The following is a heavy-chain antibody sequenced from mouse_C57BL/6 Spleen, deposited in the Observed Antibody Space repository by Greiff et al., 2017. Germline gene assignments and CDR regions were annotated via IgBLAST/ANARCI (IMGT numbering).Heavy chain of an antibody. Sequence: EVQLQQSGPELVKPGASVKISCKASGYSFTGYYMNWVKQSPEKSLEWIGEINPSTGGTTYNQKFKAKATLTVDKSSSTAYMQLKSLTSEDSAVYYCARYDGYLWFAYWGQGTLVTVSA. CDR2: INPSTGGT. D-gene: IGHD2-3*01. CDR1: GYSFTGYY. CDR3: ARYDGYLWFAY. J-gene: IGHJ3*01. V-gene: IGHV1-42*01.